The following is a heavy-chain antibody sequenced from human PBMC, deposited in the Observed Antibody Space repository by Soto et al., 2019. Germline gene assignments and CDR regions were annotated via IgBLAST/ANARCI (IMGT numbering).Heavy chain of an antibody. V-gene: IGHV4-30-4*01. D-gene: IGHD3-10*01. CDR3: ARGPGSGSYYTVYYGMDV. Sequence: PSETLSLTCTVSGGSISSGDYYWSWIRQPPGKGLEWIGYIYYSGSTYYNPSLKSRVTISVDTSKNQFSLKLSSVTAADTAVYYCARGPGSGSYYTVYYGMDVWGQGTRGTVS. CDR2: IYYSGST. CDR1: GGSISSGDYY. J-gene: IGHJ6*02.